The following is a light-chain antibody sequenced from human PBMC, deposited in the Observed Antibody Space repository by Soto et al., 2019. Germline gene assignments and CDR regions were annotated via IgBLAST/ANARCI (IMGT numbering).Light chain of an antibody. J-gene: IGLJ3*02. CDR1: TSNLGAGYD. Sequence: QTVVTQPPSVSGAPGQRVTLSCTGNTSNLGAGYDVHWYQQLPGAAPKLVIFGNRNRPSGVPERFSGSKSGTSASLAITGLQAEDEADYYCQAYDYTLTASVLGGGTKLTVL. V-gene: IGLV1-40*01. CDR2: GNR. CDR3: QAYDYTLTASV.